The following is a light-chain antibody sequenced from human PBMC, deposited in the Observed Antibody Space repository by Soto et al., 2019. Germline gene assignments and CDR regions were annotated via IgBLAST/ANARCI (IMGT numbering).Light chain of an antibody. CDR2: EVS. J-gene: IGLJ1*01. Sequence: QSVLTQPASVSGSPGQSMTISGTGTSSDVGGHNYVSWYQQHPGKAPKLIIYEVSIRPSGVSNRFSGSKSGNTASLTISGLQAEDEADYYCVSHRGYDLCVFGTGTKVTVL. CDR1: SSDVGGHNY. V-gene: IGLV2-14*01. CDR3: VSHRGYDLCV.